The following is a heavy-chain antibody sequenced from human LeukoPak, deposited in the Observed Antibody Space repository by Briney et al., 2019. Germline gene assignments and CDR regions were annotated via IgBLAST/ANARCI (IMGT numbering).Heavy chain of an antibody. J-gene: IGHJ4*02. V-gene: IGHV3-53*01. CDR2: IYSGGAI. CDR1: GFMFSSNW. Sequence: QAGGSLRLSCAASGFMFSSNWMSWVRQAPGKGLEWVSLIYSGGAIRYADSVKGRFTISRDSSKNTLFLQMNDLTVEDTARYYCARRPGNWGQGILVTVSS. CDR3: ARRPGN. D-gene: IGHD1-14*01.